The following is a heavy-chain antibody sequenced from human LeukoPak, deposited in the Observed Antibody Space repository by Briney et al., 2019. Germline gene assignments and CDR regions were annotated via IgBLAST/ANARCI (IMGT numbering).Heavy chain of an antibody. D-gene: IGHD6-19*01. CDR2: ISGSGGST. Sequence: GGSLRLSCAASGFTFSSYSMNWVRQAPGKGLEWVSAISGSGGSTYYADSVKGRFTVSRDNSKNTLYLQMNSLRAEDTAVYYCAKDPDAYSSGWLYYFDYWGQGTLVTVSS. CDR1: GFTFSSYS. V-gene: IGHV3-23*01. J-gene: IGHJ4*02. CDR3: AKDPDAYSSGWLYYFDY.